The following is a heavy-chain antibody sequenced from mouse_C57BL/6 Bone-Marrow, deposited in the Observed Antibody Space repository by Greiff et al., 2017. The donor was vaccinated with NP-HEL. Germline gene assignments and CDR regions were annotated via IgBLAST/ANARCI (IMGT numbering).Heavy chain of an antibody. V-gene: IGHV1-72*01. CDR1: GYTFTSYW. CDR2: IDPNSGGT. CDR3: ASNLYYFDY. Sequence: QVQLQQPGAELVKPGASVKLSCKASGYTFTSYWMHWVKQRPGRGLEWIGRIDPNSGGTKYNEKFKSKATLTVAKPSRTANMQISSLTSEDSAVYYCASNLYYFDYWGQGTTLTVSA. J-gene: IGHJ2*01.